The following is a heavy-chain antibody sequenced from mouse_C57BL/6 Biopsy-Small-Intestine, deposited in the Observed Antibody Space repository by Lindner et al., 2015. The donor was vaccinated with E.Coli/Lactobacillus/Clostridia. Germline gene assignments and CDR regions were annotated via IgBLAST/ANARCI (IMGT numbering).Heavy chain of an antibody. CDR2: INPSTGGT. CDR3: ARREVHYFDY. CDR1: GYSITSNY. Sequence: EVQLQESGPELVKSGASVKISCEASGYSITSNYVNWVKQSPEKSLEWIGEINPSTGGTTYNEKFRAKATLTIDKSSSTAYMQLKSLTSEDSAVYYCARREVHYFDYWGQGTTLTVSS. J-gene: IGHJ2*01. V-gene: IGHV1-42*01.